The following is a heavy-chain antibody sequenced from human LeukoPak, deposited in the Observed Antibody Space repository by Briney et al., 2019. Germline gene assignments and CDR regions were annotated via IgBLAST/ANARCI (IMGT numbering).Heavy chain of an antibody. CDR2: ISGSSDYR. V-gene: IGHV3-21*01. Sequence: GGSLRLSCAASGFTFSSYSFNWVRQAPGKGLEWVSSISGSSDYRSYADSVKGRFTISRDNAKNSLYLQMNSLRAEDTAVHYCARDLARAGTTDPFVKWGQGTLVTVSS. CDR1: GFTFSSYS. D-gene: IGHD1-7*01. CDR3: ARDLARAGTTDPFVK. J-gene: IGHJ4*02.